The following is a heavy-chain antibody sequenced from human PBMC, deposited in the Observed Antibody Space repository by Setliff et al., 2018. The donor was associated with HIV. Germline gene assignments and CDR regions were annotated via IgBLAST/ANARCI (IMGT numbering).Heavy chain of an antibody. V-gene: IGHV4-4*02. CDR1: GDSISNNNW. CDR2: ISYSGST. J-gene: IGHJ4*02. CDR3: ARDLLGSSSLVDY. D-gene: IGHD6-6*01. Sequence: TSETLSLTCAVSGDSISNNNWWSWIRQPPGKGLEWIGSISYSGSTYYKPSLKSRVTISVDTSKNQFSLNLTSVTAADTAVYYCARDLLGSSSLVDYWGQGTLVTVSS.